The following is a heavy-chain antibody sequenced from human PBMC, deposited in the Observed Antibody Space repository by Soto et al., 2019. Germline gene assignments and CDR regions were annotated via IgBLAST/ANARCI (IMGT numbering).Heavy chain of an antibody. CDR2: IFWDDGK. V-gene: IGHV2-5*02. CDR1: GFSLTTRGVA. J-gene: IGHJ4*02. D-gene: IGHD5-12*01. Sequence: QITLKESGPALVRPTQTLTLTCSFSGFSLTTRGVAVGWIRQPPGKALEWLALIFWDDGKWYSPSLRSRLTITEDTSNNQVVLTMTNMDPVDTATYYCAHRSRGDAYYFDQWGQGTLVTVSS. CDR3: AHRSRGDAYYFDQ.